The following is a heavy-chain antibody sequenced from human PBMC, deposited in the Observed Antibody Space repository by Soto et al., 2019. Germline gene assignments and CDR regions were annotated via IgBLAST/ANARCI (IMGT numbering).Heavy chain of an antibody. CDR1: GFTFTRYS. Sequence: GGSLRLSCAASGFTFTRYSMNWVRQAPGKGLEWVSSISSTTNYIYYANSMKGRFTVSRDNAKNAVYLEMNSLRVEDTAVYWCARDNWNGAYYGLDVWGQGTTVTVSS. CDR3: ARDNWNGAYYGLDV. J-gene: IGHJ6*02. V-gene: IGHV3-21*04. CDR2: ISSTTNYI. D-gene: IGHD1-1*01.